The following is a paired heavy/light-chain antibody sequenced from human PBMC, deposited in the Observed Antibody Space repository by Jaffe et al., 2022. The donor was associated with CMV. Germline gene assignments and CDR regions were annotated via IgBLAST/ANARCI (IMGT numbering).Light chain of an antibody. CDR1: QSVGRS. V-gene: IGKV3-11*01. CDR2: DTS. Sequence: EIVLTQSPATLSLSPGERATLSCRASQSVGRSLAWYQQKPGQAPRLLIYDTSNRATGIPARFSGSGSGTDFTLTISSLEPEDFAVYYCQQRNNWPATFGGGTKVEIK. J-gene: IGKJ4*01. CDR3: QQRNNWPAT.
Heavy chain of an antibody. V-gene: IGHV3-23*04. CDR1: GFTFGGYA. D-gene: IGHD2-8*02. CDR3: ARKPEDKSCPSGRCYHYDY. J-gene: IGHJ4*02. CDR2: IGGSGDLI. Sequence: EVQLVESGGDLVQAGGSLRLSCSASGFTFGGYAMNWVRQAPGKRLEWVSAIGGSGDLIFYADSVKGRFTISRDNSKNTLYLQMNSLTADDTALYYCARKPEDKSCPSGRCYHYDYWGQGTLVTVSS.